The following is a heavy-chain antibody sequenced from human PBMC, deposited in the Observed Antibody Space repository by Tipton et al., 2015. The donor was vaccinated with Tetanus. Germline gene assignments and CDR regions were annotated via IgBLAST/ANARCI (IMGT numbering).Heavy chain of an antibody. CDR3: ARPLTSVAFGGFAFDV. CDR1: GYSFTNYW. Sequence: QLVQSGVEVKKPGESLKISCKGSGYSFTNYWIAWLRQMPGEGPEWMGIIYPGESDTRYRPSFQGQVTISADKSINTAYLQWNSLRASDTAMYYCARPLTSVAFGGFAFDVWGQGTLVTVSS. V-gene: IGHV5-51*01. CDR2: IYPGESDT. D-gene: IGHD3-16*01. J-gene: IGHJ3*01.